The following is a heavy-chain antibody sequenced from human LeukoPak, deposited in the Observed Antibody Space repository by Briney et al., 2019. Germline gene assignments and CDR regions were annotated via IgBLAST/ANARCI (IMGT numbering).Heavy chain of an antibody. D-gene: IGHD3-10*01. CDR2: ITSDGSTT. CDR3: ARGNSHAFDI. J-gene: IGHJ3*02. V-gene: IGHV3-74*01. CDR1: GFTFSSYW. Sequence: PGRSLRLSCAASGFTFSSYWMHWVRQAPGKGLGWVSRITSDGSTTSYADSVKGRFTISRDNAKNTLYLQMNSLRVEDTAVYYCARGNSHAFDIWGQGTMVTVSS.